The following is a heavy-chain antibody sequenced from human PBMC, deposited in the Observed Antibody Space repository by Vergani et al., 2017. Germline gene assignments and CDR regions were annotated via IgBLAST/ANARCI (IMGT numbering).Heavy chain of an antibody. CDR3: AKXLGTSSGGGWFDP. D-gene: IGHD6-6*01. CDR2: ISWNSNSI. Sequence: VSLVESGGGVVQPGRSLRLSCVASGFTSAGYAMHWVRQAPGKGLEWVSGISWNSNSIGYADSVKGRFTISRDNAKNSLYLQMNSLRAEDTALYYCAKXLGTSSGGGWFDPWGQGTLVTVSS. J-gene: IGHJ5*02. V-gene: IGHV3-9*02. CDR1: GFTSAGYA.